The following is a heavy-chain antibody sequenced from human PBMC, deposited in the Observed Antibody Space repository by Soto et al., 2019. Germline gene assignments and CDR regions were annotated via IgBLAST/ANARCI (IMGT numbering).Heavy chain of an antibody. CDR3: VRSSRRDITASRGMDV. J-gene: IGHJ6*02. Sequence: PGGSLRLSCSASGFTFSSNAMHWVRQAPGKGLEYVSAISSNGGTTYYADSVKDRFTISRDSPKNTLYLQVNSLRTEDTAVYYCVRSSRRDITASRGMDVWGQGTTVTVSS. V-gene: IGHV3-64*04. D-gene: IGHD3-3*01. CDR1: GFTFSSNA. CDR2: ISSNGGTT.